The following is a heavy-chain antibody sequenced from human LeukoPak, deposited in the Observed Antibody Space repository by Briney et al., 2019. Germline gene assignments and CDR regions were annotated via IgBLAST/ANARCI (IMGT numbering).Heavy chain of an antibody. V-gene: IGHV3-21*01. J-gene: IGHJ4*02. CDR1: GFTFSSYS. CDR2: ISSSSSYI. Sequence: GGSLRLSCAASGFTFSSYSMNWVRQAPGKALEWVSSISSSSSYIYYADSVKGRFTISRDNAKNSLYLQMNSLRAEDTAVYYCARDLDVGAAAVFDYWGQGTLVTVSS. CDR3: ARDLDVGAAAVFDY. D-gene: IGHD6-13*01.